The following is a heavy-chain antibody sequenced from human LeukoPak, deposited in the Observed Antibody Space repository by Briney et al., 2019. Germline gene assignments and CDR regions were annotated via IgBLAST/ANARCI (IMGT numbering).Heavy chain of an antibody. CDR2: IKQDGSEK. V-gene: IGHV3-7*01. J-gene: IGHJ4*02. Sequence: GGSLRLSCAASGFTFSSYWMSWVRQAPGKGLEWVANIKQDGSEKYYVDSVKGRFTISRDNAKNSLYLQMNSLRAEGTAVYYCARGDHRYCSSTSCPGQDYWGQGTLVTVSS. CDR1: GFTFSSYW. D-gene: IGHD2-2*01. CDR3: ARGDHRYCSSTSCPGQDY.